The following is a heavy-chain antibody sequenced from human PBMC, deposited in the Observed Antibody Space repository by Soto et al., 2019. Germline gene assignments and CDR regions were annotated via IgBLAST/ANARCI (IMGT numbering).Heavy chain of an antibody. V-gene: IGHV4-34*01. J-gene: IGHJ2*01. CDR2: INHSGST. CDR3: ATKEGNTWYFDL. Sequence: SETLSLTCAVYGGSFSGYSFSWIRQPPGKGLEWIGEINHSGSTNYNPSLKSRVTISIDTPKNHFSLKLSSVTAADTAIYYCATKEGNTWYFDLWGRGTLVTVSS. CDR1: GGSFSGYS.